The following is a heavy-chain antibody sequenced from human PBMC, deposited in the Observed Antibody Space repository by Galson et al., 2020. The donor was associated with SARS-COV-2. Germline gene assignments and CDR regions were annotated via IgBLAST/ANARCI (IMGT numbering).Heavy chain of an antibody. J-gene: IGHJ6*02. Sequence: GASETVSCKVSGYTLTELSMHWLRQAPGKGLAWMGGFDPEDGETIYAQKFQGRVTMTEDTSTDTAYMELSSLRSEDTAVYYCATGGVVVAATLSAHDYYYGMYVACQGATVTVSS. CDR1: GYTLTELS. V-gene: IGHV1-24*01. D-gene: IGHD2-15*01. CDR3: ATGGVVVAATLSAHDYYYGMYV. CDR2: FDPEDGET.